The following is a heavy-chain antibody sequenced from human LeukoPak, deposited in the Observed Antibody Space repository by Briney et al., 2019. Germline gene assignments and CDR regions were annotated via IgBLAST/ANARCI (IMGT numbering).Heavy chain of an antibody. J-gene: IGHJ4*02. D-gene: IGHD2-15*01. V-gene: IGHV4-59*01. CDR2: IYYSGST. Sequence: PSETLSLTCTVSGASISSYYWSWIRQPPGEGLEWIGYIYYSGSTNYNTSLKSRVTISVDPSKNQFSLKLSSVTAADTAVYYCAREQVATISYYFDYWGQGTLVTVSS. CDR1: GASISSYY. CDR3: AREQVATISYYFDY.